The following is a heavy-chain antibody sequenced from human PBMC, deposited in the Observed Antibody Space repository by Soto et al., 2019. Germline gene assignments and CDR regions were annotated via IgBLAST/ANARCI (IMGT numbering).Heavy chain of an antibody. CDR3: ARVPGDSSGYYLSLAFDI. V-gene: IGHV4-30-4*01. D-gene: IGHD3-22*01. J-gene: IGHJ3*02. CDR1: GGSISSGDYY. CDR2: IYYSGST. Sequence: QVQLQESGPGLVKPSQTLSLTCTVSGGSISSGDYYWSWIRQPPGKGLEWIGYIYYSGSTYYNPSLKSRVTISVDTSKNQFSLKLSSVTAADTAVYYCARVPGDSSGYYLSLAFDIWGQGTMVTVSS.